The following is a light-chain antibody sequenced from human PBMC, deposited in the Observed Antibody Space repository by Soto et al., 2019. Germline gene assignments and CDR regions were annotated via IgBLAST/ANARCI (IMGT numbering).Light chain of an antibody. CDR1: QNVYNN. J-gene: IGKJ4*01. V-gene: IGKV3-15*01. CDR3: QQCRNWPLT. Sequence: EIVMTQSPATLSVSPGEGATLSCKASQNVYNNLAWHQQRPGQPPRLLIYDASTRATGISARFSGSGYGTEFTLTISSLQSEDFAVYFRQQCRNWPLTFGGGTKVDIK. CDR2: DAS.